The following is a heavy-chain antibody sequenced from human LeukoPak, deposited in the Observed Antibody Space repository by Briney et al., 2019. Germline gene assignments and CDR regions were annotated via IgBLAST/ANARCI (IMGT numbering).Heavy chain of an antibody. CDR3: ARAANTAAGTPTLAIDY. CDR2: IYSGGST. J-gene: IGHJ4*02. D-gene: IGHD6-13*01. Sequence: GGSLGLSCAASGFTASRNYMSWVRQAPGKGLEWVSVIYSGGSTYYADSVKGRFTISRDNSKNTLYLQMNSLRAEDTAVYYCARAANTAAGTPTLAIDYWGQGTLVTVSS. V-gene: IGHV3-53*01. CDR1: GFTASRNY.